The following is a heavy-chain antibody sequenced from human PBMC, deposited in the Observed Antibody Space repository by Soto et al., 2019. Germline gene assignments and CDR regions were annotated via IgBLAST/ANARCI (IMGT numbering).Heavy chain of an antibody. Sequence: PGGSLRLSCAASGFTFSSYATSWVRQAPGKGLEWVSAISGSGGSTYYADSVKGRFTISRDNSKNTLYLQMNSLRAEDTAVYYCAKAGAYYYDSSGYLGRYYFDYWGQGTLVTVSS. J-gene: IGHJ4*02. D-gene: IGHD3-22*01. CDR1: GFTFSSYA. CDR2: ISGSGGST. V-gene: IGHV3-23*01. CDR3: AKAGAYYYDSSGYLGRYYFDY.